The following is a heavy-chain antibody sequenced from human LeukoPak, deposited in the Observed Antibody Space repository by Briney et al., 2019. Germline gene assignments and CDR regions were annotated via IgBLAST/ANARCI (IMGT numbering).Heavy chain of an antibody. V-gene: IGHV3-53*01. Sequence: GGSLRLSCAASGLTVSSNYMSWVRQAPGKGLEWVSVIYSGGSTYYADSVKGRFTISRDNSKNTLYLQMNSLGAEDTAVYYCARVSGGAKGSWGQGTLVTVSS. D-gene: IGHD1-26*01. CDR3: ARVSGGAKGS. CDR1: GLTVSSNY. J-gene: IGHJ4*02. CDR2: IYSGGST.